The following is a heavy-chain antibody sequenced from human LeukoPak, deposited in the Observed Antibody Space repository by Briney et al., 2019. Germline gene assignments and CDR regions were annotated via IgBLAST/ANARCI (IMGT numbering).Heavy chain of an antibody. CDR2: IYTSGGT. D-gene: IGHD1-26*01. J-gene: IGHJ4*02. V-gene: IGHV4-61*02. CDR1: GGSISSVGYY. Sequence: SETLSLTCSVSGGSISSVGYYWSWVRQPAGKGLEWIGRIYTSGGTNYNPSLKSLVTISVDTSKNQFSLKPSSVTAADTAVYYCARERATGDYDVDYWGQGTLVTVSS. CDR3: ARERATGDYDVDY.